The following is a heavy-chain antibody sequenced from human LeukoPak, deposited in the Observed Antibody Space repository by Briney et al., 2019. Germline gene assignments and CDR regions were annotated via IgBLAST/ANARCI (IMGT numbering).Heavy chain of an antibody. CDR3: ARGRGRWLQLGYFDY. J-gene: IGHJ4*02. D-gene: IGHD5-24*01. CDR1: GYTFTGYD. V-gene: IGHV1-8*01. CDR2: MNPNSGNK. Sequence: ASVKVSCKASGYTFTGYDINWVRQATGQGLEWMGWMNPNSGNKGYAQKFQGRVTMTRNTSISTAYMELSSLRSEDTAVYYCARGRGRWLQLGYFDYWGQGTLVTVSS.